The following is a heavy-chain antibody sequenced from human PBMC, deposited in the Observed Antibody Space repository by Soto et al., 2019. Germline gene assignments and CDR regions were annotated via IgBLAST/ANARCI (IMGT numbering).Heavy chain of an antibody. CDR2: ISAYNGNT. V-gene: IGHV1-18*01. D-gene: IGHD5-18*01. J-gene: IGHJ4*02. CDR3: ARVSGFIYSHGSAY. Sequence: ASVKVSCKASGYTFTSYGISWVRQAPGQGLEWMGWISAYNGNTNYAQKLQGRVTMTTDTSTSTAYMELRSLRSDDTAVYYCARVSGFIYSHGSAYWGQGTLVTVSS. CDR1: GYTFTSYG.